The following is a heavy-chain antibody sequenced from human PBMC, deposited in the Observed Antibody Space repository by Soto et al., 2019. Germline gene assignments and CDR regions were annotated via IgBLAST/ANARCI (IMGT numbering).Heavy chain of an antibody. Sequence: SETLSLTCTVSGGSISSSSYYWGWIRQPPGKGLEWIGSIYYSGSTYYNPSLKSRVTISVDTSKNQFSLKLSSVTAADTAVYYCARHDPDMTTVTTGFDYWGQGTLVTVSS. J-gene: IGHJ4*02. D-gene: IGHD4-17*01. CDR3: ARHDPDMTTVTTGFDY. CDR1: GGSISSSSYY. CDR2: IYYSGST. V-gene: IGHV4-39*01.